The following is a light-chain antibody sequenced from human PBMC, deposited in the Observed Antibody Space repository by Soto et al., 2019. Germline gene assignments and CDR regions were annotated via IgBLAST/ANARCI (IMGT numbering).Light chain of an antibody. CDR3: QQYGSYWT. J-gene: IGKJ1*01. Sequence: EIVLTQSPDTLSLSPGEGATLSCRASQSVSSSYLAWYQQKPGQAPRLLIYGASSRATGIPDRFSGSGSGTDFTLTISRLEPEDFAVYYCQQYGSYWTFGQGTKVDIK. CDR2: GAS. V-gene: IGKV3-20*01. CDR1: QSVSSSY.